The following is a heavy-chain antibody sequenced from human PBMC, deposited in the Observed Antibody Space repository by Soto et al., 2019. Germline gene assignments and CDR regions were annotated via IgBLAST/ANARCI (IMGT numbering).Heavy chain of an antibody. CDR2: ISWNSGSI. CDR3: AKDMGSNYDYYLDV. J-gene: IGHJ6*03. V-gene: IGHV3-9*01. Sequence: EVQLVESGGGLVQPGRSLRLSCAASGFTFDDYAMHWVRQAPGKGLEWVSGISWNSGSIGYADSVKGRFTISRDNAKNALYLQMNSLRAEDTALYYCAKDMGSNYDYYLDVWGKGTTVTVSS. CDR1: GFTFDDYA. D-gene: IGHD2-2*01.